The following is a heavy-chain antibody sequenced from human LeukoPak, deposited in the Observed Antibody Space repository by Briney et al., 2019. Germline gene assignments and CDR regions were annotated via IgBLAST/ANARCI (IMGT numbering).Heavy chain of an antibody. D-gene: IGHD2-15*01. V-gene: IGHV3-23*01. J-gene: IGHJ4*02. CDR3: AAIPRSGYFDY. CDR2: ISGSGGST. CDR1: GFTVSSNY. Sequence: GGSLRLSCAASGFTVSSNYMSWVRQAPGKGLEWVSAISGSGGSTYYADSVKGRFTISRDNSKNTLYLQMNSLRAEDTAVYYCAAIPRSGYFDYWGQGTLVTVSS.